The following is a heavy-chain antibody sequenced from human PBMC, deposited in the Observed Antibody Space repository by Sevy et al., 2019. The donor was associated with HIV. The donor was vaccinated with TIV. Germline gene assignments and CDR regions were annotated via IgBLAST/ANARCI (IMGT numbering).Heavy chain of an antibody. V-gene: IGHV3-48*02. Sequence: GGSLRLSCAASGFTFSNFVMKWVRQAPGKGLEWVSYISSRGSTIYYADSVKGRFTISRDNAKNSLFLQMNSLRDEDTAVYYCAILTIFGVVTDFDYWGQGTLITVSS. CDR3: AILTIFGVVTDFDY. CDR1: GFTFSNFV. D-gene: IGHD3-3*01. J-gene: IGHJ4*02. CDR2: ISSRGSTI.